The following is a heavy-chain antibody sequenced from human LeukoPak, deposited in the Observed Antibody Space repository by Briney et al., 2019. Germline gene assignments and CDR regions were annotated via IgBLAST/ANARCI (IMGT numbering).Heavy chain of an antibody. Sequence: ASVKVSCKASGYIFANYYIHWVRQAPEEGLEWMGIINPNGAGASYAQKFQGRVTLTRDTSTSTVYMDLSSLRSEDTAVYYCARRGYCISSSCSLDYWGQGTLVTVSS. J-gene: IGHJ4*02. V-gene: IGHV1-46*01. CDR1: GYIFANYY. D-gene: IGHD2-2*01. CDR3: ARRGYCISSSCSLDY. CDR2: INPNGAGA.